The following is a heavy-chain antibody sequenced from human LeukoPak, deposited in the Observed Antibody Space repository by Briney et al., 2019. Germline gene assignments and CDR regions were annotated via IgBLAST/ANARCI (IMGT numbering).Heavy chain of an antibody. D-gene: IGHD7-27*01. CDR2: TYYRSKWYK. CDR3: TSLTGDTDY. Sequence: KASQTLSLTCAISGDSVSSNSAAWNWIRQSPSRGLEWLGRTYYRSKWYKEYALSVKSRITINPDTSKNQFSLQLNSVTPEDTAAYYCTSLTGDTDYWGQGTLVTVSS. V-gene: IGHV6-1*01. J-gene: IGHJ4*02. CDR1: GDSVSSNSAA.